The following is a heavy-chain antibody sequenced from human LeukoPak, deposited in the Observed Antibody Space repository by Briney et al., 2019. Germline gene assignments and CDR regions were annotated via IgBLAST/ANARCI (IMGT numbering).Heavy chain of an antibody. CDR2: VSGSGGGT. D-gene: IGHD1-26*01. CDR1: GFTFRNYA. J-gene: IGHJ5*02. CDR3: AKGAGAGQVDSCYP. V-gene: IGHV3-23*01. Sequence: GGSLRLSCAASGFTFRNYAMMWVRQARGKGREWVSTVSGSGGGTYYADSVKGRFTISRDNSKNTLYVQMNSLRGEYTAVYYCAKGAGAGQVDSCYPRGQGTLVTVSS.